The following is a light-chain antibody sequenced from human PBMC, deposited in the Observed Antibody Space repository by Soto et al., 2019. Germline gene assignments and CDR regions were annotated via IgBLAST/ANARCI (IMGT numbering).Light chain of an antibody. CDR3: QKYNSAPWT. CDR2: VAS. Sequence: DIQMTQSPSSLSASVGDXVTITCRASQGISNYLAWYQQQPGKVPKLLIYVASTLQSGVPSRFSGSGSGTDFTLTISSLQPEDVATYYCQKYNSAPWTFGQGTKVEIK. V-gene: IGKV1-27*01. J-gene: IGKJ1*01. CDR1: QGISNY.